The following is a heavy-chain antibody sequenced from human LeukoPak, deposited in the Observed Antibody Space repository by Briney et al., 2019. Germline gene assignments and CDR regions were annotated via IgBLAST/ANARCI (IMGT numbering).Heavy chain of an antibody. V-gene: IGHV3-30*18. CDR1: GFTFSSYG. Sequence: GGSLRLSCAASGFTFSSYGMHWVRQAPGKGLDWVAVISNDGSKKYYADSVKGRFTISRGNSKNTLSLQVSSLRTEDTAVYYCAKDRYSYAFEYSDSWGQGTLVTVSS. CDR3: AKDRYSYAFEYSDS. J-gene: IGHJ4*02. CDR2: ISNDGSKK. D-gene: IGHD5-18*01.